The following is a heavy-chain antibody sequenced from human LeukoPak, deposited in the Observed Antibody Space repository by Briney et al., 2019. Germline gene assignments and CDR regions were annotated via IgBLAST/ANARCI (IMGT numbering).Heavy chain of an antibody. J-gene: IGHJ4*02. Sequence: GGSLRLSCAASGFTFSSYEMNWVRQAPGKGLEWVSYISSSGSTIYYADSVKGRFTISRDNAKNSLYLQMNTLRSEDTAVYYCAKDGLKLQKYYFDYWGQGTLVTVSS. D-gene: IGHD1-26*01. CDR2: ISSSGSTI. CDR3: AKDGLKLQKYYFDY. V-gene: IGHV3-48*03. CDR1: GFTFSSYE.